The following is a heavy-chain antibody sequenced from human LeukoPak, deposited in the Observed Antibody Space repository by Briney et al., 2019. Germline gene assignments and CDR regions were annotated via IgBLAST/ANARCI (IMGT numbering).Heavy chain of an antibody. CDR2: ISSSGSSI. V-gene: IGHV3-48*03. CDR1: GFTFSNYE. D-gene: IGHD3-10*01. Sequence: GGSLRLSCAASGFTFSNYEMNWVRQAPGKGLEWVSYISSSGSSIYYADSVKGRFTISRDNAKNSLYLQMNSLRAEDTAVYYCARAEVRGVIRWFDPWGQGTLVTVSS. J-gene: IGHJ5*02. CDR3: ARAEVRGVIRWFDP.